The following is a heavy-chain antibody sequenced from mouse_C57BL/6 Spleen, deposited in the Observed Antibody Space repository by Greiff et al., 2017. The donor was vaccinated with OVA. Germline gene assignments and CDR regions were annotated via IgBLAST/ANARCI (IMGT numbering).Heavy chain of an antibody. Sequence: QVQLQQPGAELVKPGASVKLSCKASGYTFTSYWMHWVKQRPGQGLEWIGMIHPNSGSTNYNEKFKGKATLTVDKSSSTAYMLLSSLTSEDSAVYYCARGDGSSPHWYFDVWGTGTTVTVSS. CDR1: GYTFTSYW. J-gene: IGHJ1*03. CDR2: IHPNSGST. CDR3: ARGDGSSPHWYFDV. D-gene: IGHD1-1*01. V-gene: IGHV1-64*01.